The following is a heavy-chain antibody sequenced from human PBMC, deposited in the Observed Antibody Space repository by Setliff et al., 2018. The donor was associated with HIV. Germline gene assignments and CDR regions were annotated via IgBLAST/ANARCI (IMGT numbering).Heavy chain of an antibody. J-gene: IGHJ4*02. CDR1: GGTFSSYA. CDR2: INVNSGGT. D-gene: IGHD3-10*01. CDR3: AREGSPIYYFDY. Sequence: ASVKVSCKASGGTFSSYAISWVRQAPGQGLEWMGWINVNSGGTKYAQKFQGRVTMTRDTSISTAYMEVSSLRSDDTAVYYCAREGSPIYYFDYWSQGTLVTVS. V-gene: IGHV1-2*02.